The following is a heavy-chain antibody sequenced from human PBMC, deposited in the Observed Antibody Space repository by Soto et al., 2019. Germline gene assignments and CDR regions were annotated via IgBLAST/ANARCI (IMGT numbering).Heavy chain of an antibody. Sequence: GGSLRLSCAASGFTFPTYAMSWVRQAPGKGLEWVSAVWGYDGSTHYADSVRGRFTISRDTSENMLFLQMSSLRPEDTAVYYCAKDAFPPLSGWFGAPYFDYWGQGALVTVSS. CDR2: VWGYDGST. J-gene: IGHJ4*02. V-gene: IGHV3-23*01. CDR3: AKDAFPPLSGWFGAPYFDY. CDR1: GFTFPTYA. D-gene: IGHD6-19*01.